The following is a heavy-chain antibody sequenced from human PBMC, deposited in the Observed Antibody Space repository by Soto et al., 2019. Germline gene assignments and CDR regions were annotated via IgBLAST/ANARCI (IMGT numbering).Heavy chain of an antibody. V-gene: IGHV1-46*01. CDR2: INPSGGST. CDR1: GYTFTSYY. J-gene: IGHJ4*02. CDR3: ARSRGTYYYDSSGYPDDY. Sequence: ASVKVSCKASGYTFTSYYMHWVRQAPGQGLEWMGIINPSGGSTSYAQKFQGRVTMTRDTSTSTVYMELSSLRSEDTAVYYCARSRGTYYYDSSGYPDDYWGQGTLVTVSS. D-gene: IGHD3-22*01.